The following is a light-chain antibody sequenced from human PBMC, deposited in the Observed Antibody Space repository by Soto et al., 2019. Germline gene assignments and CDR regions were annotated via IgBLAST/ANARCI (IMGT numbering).Light chain of an antibody. J-gene: IGKJ1*01. CDR2: AAS. V-gene: IGKV1-8*01. Sequence: AIRMTQSPSSFSASTGDRVTITCRASQGISSYLAWYQQKPGKAPKLLISAASTLQSGVPSRFSGSGSGTDFTLTVSCLQSEDFATYYCQQYYSYPWTVGQGTKVEIK. CDR3: QQYYSYPWT. CDR1: QGISSY.